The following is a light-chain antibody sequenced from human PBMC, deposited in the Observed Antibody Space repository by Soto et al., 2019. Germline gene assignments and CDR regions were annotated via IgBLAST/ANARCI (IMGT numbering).Light chain of an antibody. CDR1: SSNIGADYV. CDR2: SNN. CDR3: AAWDDSLNGFYV. V-gene: IGLV1-44*01. Sequence: QSVLTQPPSVSGTPGQRVTISCTGSSSNIGADYVVHWYQHLPGTAPTLLIFSNNQRPSGVPARFSGSKSGTSASLAISGLQSGDEGDYYCAAWDDSLNGFYVFGTGTKVTV. J-gene: IGLJ1*01.